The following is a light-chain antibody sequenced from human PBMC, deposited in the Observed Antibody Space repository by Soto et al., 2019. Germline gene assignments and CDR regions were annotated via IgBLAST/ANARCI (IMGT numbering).Light chain of an antibody. Sequence: DIQMTQSPSSLSASVGDRVTITCRASQSIGKHLNWYQQKPGKAPKFLIYGASTLQSGVPSRFTVSGSGTDFTLTVNSLQPEDFATYYCQQSYSSPTTFGQGTRLEIK. CDR2: GAS. J-gene: IGKJ5*01. V-gene: IGKV1-39*01. CDR3: QQSYSSPTT. CDR1: QSIGKH.